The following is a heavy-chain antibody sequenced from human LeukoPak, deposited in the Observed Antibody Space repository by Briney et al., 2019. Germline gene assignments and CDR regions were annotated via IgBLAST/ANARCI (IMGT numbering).Heavy chain of an antibody. CDR1: GFTFSSYG. CDR3: ARETGRGFDY. Sequence: SGGSLRLSCAASGFTFSSYGMHWVRQAPGKGLEWVAVISYGGSNVYYAASVKGRFTISRDNSKNTLYLQMNSLRPEDTAVYYCARETGRGFDYWGQGTLVTVSS. J-gene: IGHJ4*02. D-gene: IGHD3-9*01. CDR2: ISYGGSNV. V-gene: IGHV3-30*03.